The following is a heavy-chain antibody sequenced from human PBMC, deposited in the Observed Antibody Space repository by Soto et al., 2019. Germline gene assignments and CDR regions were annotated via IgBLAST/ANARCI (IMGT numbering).Heavy chain of an antibody. CDR1: GFTFSSYG. J-gene: IGHJ6*02. V-gene: IGHV3-33*01. CDR2: IWYDGSNK. Sequence: GGSLRLSCAASGFTFSSYGMHWVRQAPGKGLEWVAVIWYDGSNKYYADSVKGRFTISRDNSKNTLYLQMNSLRAEDTAVYYCARDLNPSSSWTYYYYGTDVWGQGATVTVSS. CDR3: ARDLNPSSSWTYYYYGTDV. D-gene: IGHD6-13*01.